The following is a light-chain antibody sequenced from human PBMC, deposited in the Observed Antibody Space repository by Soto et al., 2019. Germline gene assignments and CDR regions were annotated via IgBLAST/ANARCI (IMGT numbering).Light chain of an antibody. CDR3: CSYAGSNTYSV. CDR1: SSDVGGYNY. J-gene: IGLJ1*01. CDR2: DVS. Sequence: QSVLTQPRSVSGSPGQSVTISCTGTSSDVGGYNYVSWYQQHPGKAPKLMIYDVSKRPSGVPDRFSGSKSGNTASLTISGLQAEDEADYYCCSYAGSNTYSVFGTGTKLTVL. V-gene: IGLV2-11*01.